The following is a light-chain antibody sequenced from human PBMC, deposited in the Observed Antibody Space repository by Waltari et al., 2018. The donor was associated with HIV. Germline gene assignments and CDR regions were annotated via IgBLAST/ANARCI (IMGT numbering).Light chain of an antibody. CDR3: CSYGGTYNV. V-gene: IGLV2-11*01. CDR1: SRDVGGYSS. Sequence: QSALTQPRSVSGSPGQSVTISCTGTSRDVGGYSSVSWYQQHPGKAPKLLIYEVSKWPSGVPDRFSGSKSGNTASLTISGLRADDEADYYCCSYGGTYNVFGTGTKVTIL. CDR2: EVS. J-gene: IGLJ1*01.